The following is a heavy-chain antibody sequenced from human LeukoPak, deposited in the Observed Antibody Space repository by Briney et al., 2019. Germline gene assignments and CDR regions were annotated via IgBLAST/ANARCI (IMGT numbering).Heavy chain of an antibody. V-gene: IGHV3-23*01. CDR2: ISGSGGST. CDR1: GFTFSSYA. CDR3: AKSFGSYGSGSRYYYYGMDV. D-gene: IGHD3-10*01. Sequence: GGSLRLSCAASGFTFSSYAMSWVRQAPGKGLEWVSAISGSGGSTYYADSVKGRFTISRDNSKNTLYLQMNSLRAEDTAVYYCAKSFGSYGSGSRYYYYGMDVWGQGTTVTVSS. J-gene: IGHJ6*02.